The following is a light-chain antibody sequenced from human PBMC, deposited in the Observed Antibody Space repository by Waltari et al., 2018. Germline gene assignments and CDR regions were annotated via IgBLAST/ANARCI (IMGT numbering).Light chain of an antibody. CDR1: QSVTNNY. J-gene: IGKJ2*01. CDR2: GAS. CDR3: QQYASSPA. V-gene: IGKV3-20*01. Sequence: EIVLTQSPGSLSLSPGETASLSCRASQSVTNNYLAWYQQKPGQAPILLIFGASSRASGTPDRFSGSGYGTDFNLTISRLEPDDFAVYYCQQYASSPAFGQGTKLEIK.